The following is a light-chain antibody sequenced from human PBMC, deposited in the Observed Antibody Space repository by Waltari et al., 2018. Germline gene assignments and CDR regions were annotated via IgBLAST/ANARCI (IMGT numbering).Light chain of an antibody. CDR1: QSVISY. Sequence: IVLTQSPATLSLSPGERASLSCRTSQSVISYLAWYQQKPGQAPRLLIYDASNRATGIPARFSGSGSGTDFTLTISSLEPEDFAVYYCQQRSNWVFTLGPGTKVDIK. V-gene: IGKV3-11*01. CDR2: DAS. CDR3: QQRSNWVFT. J-gene: IGKJ3*01.